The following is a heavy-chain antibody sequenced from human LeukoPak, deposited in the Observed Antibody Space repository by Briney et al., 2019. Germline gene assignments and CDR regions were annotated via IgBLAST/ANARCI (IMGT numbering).Heavy chain of an antibody. J-gene: IGHJ5*02. CDR1: GFTFSNYW. D-gene: IGHD1-26*01. CDR3: ARGGGTYGFDP. V-gene: IGHV3-7*01. Sequence: PGGSLRLSCAASGFTFSNYWVSWVRQAPGKGLEWVANIKPGGSEKYYVDSVKGRFTISRDNAKNSLYLQMNSLRAEDTALYYCARGGGTYGFDPWGQGTLVTVSS. CDR2: IKPGGSEK.